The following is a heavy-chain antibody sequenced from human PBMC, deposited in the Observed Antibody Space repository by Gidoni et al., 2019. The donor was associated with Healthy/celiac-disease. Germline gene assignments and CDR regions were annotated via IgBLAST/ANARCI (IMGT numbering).Heavy chain of an antibody. CDR3: ASPWGGGDASHDAFDI. Sequence: EVQLVQSGAAVKKPGAALKISFKGSGYSFTSYWIGWVRQMPGKGLEWMGIIYPGDSDTRYSPYFQGQVTISADKSISTAYLQWSSLKASDTAMYYCASPWGGGDASHDAFDIWGQGTMVTVSS. CDR1: GYSFTSYW. V-gene: IGHV5-51*01. CDR2: IYPGDSDT. D-gene: IGHD4-17*01. J-gene: IGHJ3*02.